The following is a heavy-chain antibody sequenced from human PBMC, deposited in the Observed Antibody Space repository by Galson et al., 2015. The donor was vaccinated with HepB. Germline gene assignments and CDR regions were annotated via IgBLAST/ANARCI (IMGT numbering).Heavy chain of an antibody. D-gene: IGHD3-22*01. Sequence: SLRLSCAASGFTVSSNYMSWVRQAPGKGLEWVSVIYSGGSTYYADSVKGRFTISRDNAKNSLYLQMNSLRDEDTAVYYCARQYCYDSSGYYLGGGHFDLWGRGTLVTVSS. CDR2: IYSGGST. CDR3: ARQYCYDSSGYYLGGGHFDL. J-gene: IGHJ2*01. CDR1: GFTVSSNY. V-gene: IGHV3-66*04.